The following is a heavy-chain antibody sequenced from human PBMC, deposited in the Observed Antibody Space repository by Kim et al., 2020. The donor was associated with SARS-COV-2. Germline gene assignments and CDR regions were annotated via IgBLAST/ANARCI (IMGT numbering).Heavy chain of an antibody. V-gene: IGHV3-30*04. D-gene: IGHD1-26*01. CDR3: ARLSGSSGFDY. Sequence: GALRLSCAASGFTFSSYAMHWVRQAPGKGLEWVAVISYDGSNKYYADSVKGRFTISRDNSKNTLYLQMNSLRAEDTAVYYCARLSGSSGFDYWGQGTLVTVSS. J-gene: IGHJ4*02. CDR1: GFTFSSYA. CDR2: ISYDGSNK.